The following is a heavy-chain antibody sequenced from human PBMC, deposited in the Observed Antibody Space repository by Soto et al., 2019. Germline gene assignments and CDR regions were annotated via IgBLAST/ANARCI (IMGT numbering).Heavy chain of an antibody. J-gene: IGHJ4*02. D-gene: IGHD2-21*01. Sequence: QVQLVQSGAEVKKPGSSVKVSCKASGGTFSSYTISWVRQAPGQGIEWMGGIIAILGIANYAQKFQGRVTITADKSTSTAYMELSSLRSEDTDVYYCARDPSAGDSAGYWGQGTLVTVSS. CDR3: ARDPSAGDSAGY. CDR1: GGTFSSYT. V-gene: IGHV1-69*08. CDR2: IIAILGIA.